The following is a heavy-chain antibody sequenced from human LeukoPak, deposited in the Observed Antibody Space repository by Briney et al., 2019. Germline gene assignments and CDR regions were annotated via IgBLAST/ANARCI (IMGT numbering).Heavy chain of an antibody. CDR2: ISSSSGTI. CDR3: ARDGGIAVAGT. V-gene: IGHV3-11*01. Sequence: PGGSLRLSCAASGFTFSDYYMNWIRQSPEKGLEWVSYISSSSGTIYYADSVKDRFLSSRDNAKNSLYLQMNSLRAEDTAVYYCARDGGIAVAGTWGQGTLVTVSS. J-gene: IGHJ4*02. D-gene: IGHD6-19*01. CDR1: GFTFSDYY.